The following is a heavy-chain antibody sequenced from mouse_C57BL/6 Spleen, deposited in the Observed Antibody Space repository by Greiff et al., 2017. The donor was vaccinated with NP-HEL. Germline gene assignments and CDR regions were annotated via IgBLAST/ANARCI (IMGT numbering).Heavy chain of an antibody. CDR3: ARSYVGSSYYAMDY. V-gene: IGHV7-3*01. Sequence: EVKLVESGGGLVQPGGSLSLSCAASGFTFTDYYMSWVRQPPGKALEWLGFIRNKANGYTTEYSASVKGRFTISRDNSQSILYLQMNALRAEDSATYYCARSYVGSSYYAMDYWGQGTSVTVSS. CDR2: IRNKANGYTT. D-gene: IGHD1-1*02. J-gene: IGHJ4*01. CDR1: GFTFTDYY.